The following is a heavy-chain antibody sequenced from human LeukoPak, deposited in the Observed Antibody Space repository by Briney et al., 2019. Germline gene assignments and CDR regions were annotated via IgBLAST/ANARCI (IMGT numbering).Heavy chain of an antibody. CDR1: GDSSSTYS. D-gene: IGHD2-15*01. CDR3: ARGARDGVVGWFDP. J-gene: IGHJ5*02. CDR2: IYYSGST. Sequence: PSETLSLTCTVSGDSSSTYSWTWLRQPPGKGLEWIGYIYYSGSTNYNPSLKSRITISVDTSKRQISLKLSSVTAADTAVYYYARGARDGVVGWFDPWGQGTLVTVSS. V-gene: IGHV4-59*01.